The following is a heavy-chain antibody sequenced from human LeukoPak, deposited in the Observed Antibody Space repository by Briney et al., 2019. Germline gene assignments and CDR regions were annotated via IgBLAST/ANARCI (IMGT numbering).Heavy chain of an antibody. V-gene: IGHV1-18*01. CDR1: GYTFTNYG. CDR2: ISAYNGYT. Sequence: GASVKVSCKASGYTFTNYGVSWVRQAPGQGLEWMGWISAYNGYTNYAQKFQFRVTMTTDTSTSTAYMELRSLTSDDTAVYYCARSVEGLQFDYWGQGTLVTVSS. J-gene: IGHJ4*02. D-gene: IGHD5-24*01. CDR3: ARSVEGLQFDY.